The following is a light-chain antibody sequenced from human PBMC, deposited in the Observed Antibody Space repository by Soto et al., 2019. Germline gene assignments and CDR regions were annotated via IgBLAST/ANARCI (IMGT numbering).Light chain of an antibody. CDR2: DVT. CDR1: RSDVGGYNF. J-gene: IGLJ2*01. CDR3: TSYPSTNTLV. V-gene: IGLV2-14*01. Sequence: QSALTQPASVSGSPGQSITISCTGTRSDVGGYNFVSWYQQHPGKVPKLLIYDVTHRPSGVSNRFSASKSANTASLTISGLQAEDEADYYCTSYPSTNTLVFGGGTQLTVL.